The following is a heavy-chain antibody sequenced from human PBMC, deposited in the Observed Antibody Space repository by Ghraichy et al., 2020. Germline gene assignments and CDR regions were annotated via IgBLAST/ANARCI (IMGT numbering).Heavy chain of an antibody. CDR3: ARVALPYSSSWYFDY. Sequence: SETLSLTCTVSGGSISSGGYYWSWIRQHPGKGLEWIGYIYYSGSTYYNPSLKSRVTISVDTSKNQFSLKLSSVTAADTAVYYCARVALPYSSSWYFDYWGQGTLVTVSS. V-gene: IGHV4-31*03. D-gene: IGHD6-13*01. J-gene: IGHJ4*02. CDR1: GGSISSGGYY. CDR2: IYYSGST.